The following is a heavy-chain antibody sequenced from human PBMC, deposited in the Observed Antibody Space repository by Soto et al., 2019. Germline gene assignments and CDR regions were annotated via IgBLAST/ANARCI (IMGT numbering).Heavy chain of an antibody. D-gene: IGHD3-3*01. J-gene: IGHJ6*02. Sequence: GSLRLSCAASGFTFSSYSMNWVRQAPGKGLEWVSSISSSSSYIYYADSVKGRFTISRDNAKNSLYLQMSSLRAEDTAVYYCARDLRDDFWSGYYYYYCYGMDVWGQGTTVTVSS. CDR2: ISSSSSYI. V-gene: IGHV3-21*01. CDR3: ARDLRDDFWSGYYYYYCYGMDV. CDR1: GFTFSSYS.